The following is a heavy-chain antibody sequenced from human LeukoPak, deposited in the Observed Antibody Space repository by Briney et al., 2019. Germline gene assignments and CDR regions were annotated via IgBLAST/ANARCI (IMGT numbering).Heavy chain of an antibody. V-gene: IGHV4-38-2*02. D-gene: IGHD3-10*01. CDR1: GYPISSGYF. Sequence: SETLSLTCIVSGYPISSGYFWGWIRQPPGKGLEWIGNIYHTGSTYYNPPLKSRVTISVDTSKNQFSLKLSSVTAADTAVYYCARVSWFDELPNYWGQGTLVSVSS. J-gene: IGHJ4*02. CDR3: ARVSWFDELPNY. CDR2: IYHTGST.